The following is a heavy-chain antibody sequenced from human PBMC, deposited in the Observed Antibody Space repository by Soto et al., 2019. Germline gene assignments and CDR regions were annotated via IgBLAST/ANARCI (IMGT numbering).Heavy chain of an antibody. J-gene: IGHJ6*02. D-gene: IGHD5-18*01. Sequence: GGSLRLSCAASGFTFSSYAMSWVRQAPGKGLEWVSAISGSGGSTYYADSVKGRFTISRDNSKNTLYLQMNSLRAEDTAVYYCAKYGGDAAMVKVYYYYGMDVWGQGTTVTVSS. CDR3: AKYGGDAAMVKVYYYYGMDV. CDR1: GFTFSSYA. V-gene: IGHV3-23*01. CDR2: ISGSGGST.